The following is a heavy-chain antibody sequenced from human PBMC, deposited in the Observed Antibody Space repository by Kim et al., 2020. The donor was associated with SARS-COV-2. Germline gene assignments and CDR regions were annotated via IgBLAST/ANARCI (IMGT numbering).Heavy chain of an antibody. CDR3: ARANYHGMDV. CDR2: T. V-gene: IGHV3-74*03. Sequence: TTSADSVKGRFPISRDTAKNTLNLRLTSLSGEVTAVYYCARANYHGMDVWGQGTTVTVSS. J-gene: IGHJ6*02.